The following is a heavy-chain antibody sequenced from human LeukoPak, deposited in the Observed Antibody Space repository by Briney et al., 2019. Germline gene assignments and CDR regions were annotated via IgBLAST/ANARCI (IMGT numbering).Heavy chain of an antibody. CDR3: ARGEWFGELYYFDY. J-gene: IGHJ4*02. V-gene: IGHV1-2*02. CDR2: INPNSGGT. D-gene: IGHD3-10*01. CDR1: GDTFTGYY. Sequence: GASVKVSCKASGDTFTGYYMHWVRQAPGQGLEWMGWINPNSGGTNYAQKFQGRVTMTRDTSISTAYMELSRLRSDDTAVYYCARGEWFGELYYFDYWGQGTLVTVSS.